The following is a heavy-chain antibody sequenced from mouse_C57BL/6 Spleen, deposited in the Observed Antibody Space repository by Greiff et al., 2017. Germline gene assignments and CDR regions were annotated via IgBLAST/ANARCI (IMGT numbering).Heavy chain of an antibody. CDR3: ARRIVYDYDGGYYFDY. J-gene: IGHJ2*01. Sequence: EVQLQQSGPELVKPGASVKMSCKASGYTFTDYNMHWVKQSHGKSLEWIGYINPNNGGTSYNQKFKGKATLTVNKSSSTAYMELRSLTSEDSAVYYCARRIVYDYDGGYYFDYWGQGTTLTVSS. CDR1: GYTFTDYN. D-gene: IGHD2-4*01. CDR2: INPNNGGT. V-gene: IGHV1-22*01.